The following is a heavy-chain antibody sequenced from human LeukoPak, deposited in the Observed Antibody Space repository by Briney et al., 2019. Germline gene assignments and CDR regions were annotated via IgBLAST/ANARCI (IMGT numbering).Heavy chain of an antibody. Sequence: GASVKVSCKASGYTFTNYGLNWVRQAPGQGLEWMGWINTNTGNPTYAQGFTGRFVFSLDTSVSTAYLQISSLETEDSAVYYCARALNVISPAYWGQGTLVSVSS. J-gene: IGHJ4*02. CDR3: ARALNVISPAY. D-gene: IGHD2-15*01. CDR2: INTNTGNP. V-gene: IGHV7-4-1*02. CDR1: GYTFTNYG.